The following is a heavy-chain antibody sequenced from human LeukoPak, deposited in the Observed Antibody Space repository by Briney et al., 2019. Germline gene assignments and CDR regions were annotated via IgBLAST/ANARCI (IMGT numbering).Heavy chain of an antibody. CDR3: ARRWSSGWYVVDY. J-gene: IGHJ4*02. CDR2: IYPGDSDT. CDR1: GYSFTSYW. D-gene: IGHD6-19*01. Sequence: GESLKISCKGSGYSFTSYWMGWVRQMPGKGLEWMGIIYPGDSDTRYSPSFQGQVTISADKSISTAYLQWSSLKTSDTAMYYCARRWSSGWYVVDYWGQGTLVTVSS. V-gene: IGHV5-51*01.